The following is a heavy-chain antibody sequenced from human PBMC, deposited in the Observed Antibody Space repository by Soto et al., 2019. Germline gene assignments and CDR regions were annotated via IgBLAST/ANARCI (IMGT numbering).Heavy chain of an antibody. V-gene: IGHV3-48*02. CDR1: GFTFSSYS. CDR3: ARDRSVEGYDFWSGYSSNYYFDY. J-gene: IGHJ4*02. D-gene: IGHD3-3*01. CDR2: ISSSSSTI. Sequence: GGSLRLSCAASGFTFSSYSMNWVRQAPGKGLEWVSYISSSSSTIYYADSVKGRFTISRDNAKNSLYLQMNSLRDEDTAVYYCARDRSVEGYDFWSGYSSNYYFDYWGQGTLVTVSS.